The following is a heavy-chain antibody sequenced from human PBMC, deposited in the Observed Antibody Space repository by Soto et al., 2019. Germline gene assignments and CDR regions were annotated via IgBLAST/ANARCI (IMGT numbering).Heavy chain of an antibody. J-gene: IGHJ6*02. CDR3: ARDDPDYYYGMDV. CDR1: GGSISSGGYY. Sequence: QVQLQESGPGLVKPSQTLSLTCTVSGGSISSGGYYWSWIRQHPGKGLEWIGYIYYSGSTYYNPSLKSRVTISVDTSKNQFSLKLSTVTAADTDVYYCARDDPDYYYGMDVWGQGTTVTVSS. CDR2: IYYSGST. V-gene: IGHV4-31*03.